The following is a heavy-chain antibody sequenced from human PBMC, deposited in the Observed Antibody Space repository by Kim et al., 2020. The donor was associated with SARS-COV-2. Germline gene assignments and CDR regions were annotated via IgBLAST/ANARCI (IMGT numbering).Heavy chain of an antibody. V-gene: IGHV3-15*01. CDR3: TTDWGHYYGSGD. CDR2: IQSKADGETT. D-gene: IGHD3-10*01. J-gene: IGHJ1*01. CDR1: GFTFSDAW. Sequence: GGSLRLSCAASGFTFSDAWMSWVRQAPGKGLEWVGRIQSKADGETTEYSPSVKDRFTISRDDSKNTVYLQMNRLKIEDTAVYFCTTDWGHYYGSGDWGQ.